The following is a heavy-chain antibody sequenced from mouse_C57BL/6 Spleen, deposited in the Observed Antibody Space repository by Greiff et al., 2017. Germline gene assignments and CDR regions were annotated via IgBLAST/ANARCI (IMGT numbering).Heavy chain of an antibody. J-gene: IGHJ1*03. CDR3: ARGETGDGDWYFDV. CDR1: GYAFSSSW. D-gene: IGHD4-1*01. CDR2: IYPGDGDT. V-gene: IGHV1-82*01. Sequence: QVQLKESGPELVKPGASVKISCKASGYAFSSSWMNWVKQRPGKGLEWIGRIYPGDGDTNYNGKFKGKATLTADKSSSTAYMQLSSLTSEDSAVYFCARGETGDGDWYFDVWGTGTTVTVSS.